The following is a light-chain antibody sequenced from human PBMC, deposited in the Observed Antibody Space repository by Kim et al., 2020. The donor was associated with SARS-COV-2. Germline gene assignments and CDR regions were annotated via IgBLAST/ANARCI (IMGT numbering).Light chain of an antibody. Sequence: SELTQPPSASGTPGQRVTISCSGSSSNIGTNTVNWYQQLPGTAPKLLIYSNNQRPSGVPDRFSGSKSGTSASLAISGLQSEDEADYYCAAWDDSLFWVFGGGTQLTVL. J-gene: IGLJ3*02. CDR1: SSNIGTNT. V-gene: IGLV1-44*01. CDR3: AAWDDSLFWV. CDR2: SNN.